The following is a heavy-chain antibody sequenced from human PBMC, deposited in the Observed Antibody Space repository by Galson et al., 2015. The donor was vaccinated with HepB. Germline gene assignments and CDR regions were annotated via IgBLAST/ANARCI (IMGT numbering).Heavy chain of an antibody. Sequence: ETLSLTCTVSGASISSYYWSWIRQPAGKGLEWIGRVYSTGSTNYNPSLKSRIAMSVDTSKKQVSLQLRSVTAADTAVYYCAGNKYFDLWGQGTLVTASS. CDR3: AGNKYFDL. V-gene: IGHV4-4*07. CDR2: VYSTGST. D-gene: IGHD1/OR15-1a*01. J-gene: IGHJ4*02. CDR1: GASISSYY.